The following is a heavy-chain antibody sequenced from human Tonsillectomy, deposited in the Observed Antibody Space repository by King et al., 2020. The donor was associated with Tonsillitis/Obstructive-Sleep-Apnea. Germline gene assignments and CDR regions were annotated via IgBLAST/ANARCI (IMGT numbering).Heavy chain of an antibody. V-gene: IGHV3-23*04. D-gene: IGHD1-26*01. J-gene: IGHJ3*02. CDR2: LSGSGTST. CDR3: AKDREWELRPDAFDI. Sequence: VQLVESGGGLVQPGGSLRLSCAASGFTFSSYAMSWVRQAPGKGLEWISALSGSGTSTYYADSVKGRFTISRDNSKNTLYLQMNSLRAEDTAVYYCAKDREWELRPDAFDIWGQGTMVTVSS. CDR1: GFTFSSYA.